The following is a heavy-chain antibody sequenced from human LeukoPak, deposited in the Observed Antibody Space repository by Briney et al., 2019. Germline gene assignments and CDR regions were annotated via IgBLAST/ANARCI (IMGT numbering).Heavy chain of an antibody. Sequence: SQTLSLTCTVSGGSISSGSYYWSWIRPPAGKGLEWIGRIYTSGSTNYNPSLKSRVTISVDTSKNQFSLKLSSVTAADTAVYYCARVDITMVRGVISWGQGTLVTVSS. V-gene: IGHV4-61*02. CDR1: GGSISSGSYY. J-gene: IGHJ4*02. D-gene: IGHD3-10*01. CDR2: IYTSGST. CDR3: ARVDITMVRGVIS.